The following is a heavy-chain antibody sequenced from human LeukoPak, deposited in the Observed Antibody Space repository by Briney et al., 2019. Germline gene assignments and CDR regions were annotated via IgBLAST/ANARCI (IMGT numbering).Heavy chain of an antibody. D-gene: IGHD5-12*01. V-gene: IGHV1-2*02. Sequence: GASVKVSCKASGYTFTGYYLHWVRQAPGQGLEWMGWINPNSGDTNYAQKFQGRVTMTRDTSIRTAYMELSGLRSGDTAAYYCAKNPYEYYFDYWGQGTLVTVSS. J-gene: IGHJ4*02. CDR1: GYTFTGYY. CDR3: AKNPYEYYFDY. CDR2: INPNSGDT.